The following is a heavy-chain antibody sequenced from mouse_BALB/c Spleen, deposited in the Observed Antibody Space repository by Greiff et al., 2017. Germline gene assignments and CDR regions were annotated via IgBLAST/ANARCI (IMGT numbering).Heavy chain of an antibody. J-gene: IGHJ4*01. Sequence: EVQGVESGGGLVKPGGSLKLSCAASGFTFSDYYMYWVRQTPEKRLEWVATISDGGSYTYYPDSVKGRFTISRDNAKNNLYLQMSSLKSEDTAMYYCARKWDYYAMDYWGQGTSVTVSS. CDR3: ARKWDYYAMDY. CDR1: GFTFSDYY. D-gene: IGHD1-3*01. CDR2: ISDGGSYT. V-gene: IGHV5-4*02.